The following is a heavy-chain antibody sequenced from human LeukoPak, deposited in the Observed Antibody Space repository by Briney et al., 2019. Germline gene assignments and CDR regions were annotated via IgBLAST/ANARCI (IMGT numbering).Heavy chain of an antibody. CDR2: MNPNSGNT. V-gene: IGHV1-8*01. CDR1: GYTFTSYD. D-gene: IGHD2-2*01. CDR3: AGAGGVPAAIGYYYYYMDV. Sequence: GASVKVSCKASGYTFTSYDINWVRQATGQGLEWMGWMNPNSGNTGYAQKFQGRVTMTRNTSISTAYMELSSLRSEDTAVYYCAGAGGVPAAIGYYYYYMDVWGKGTTVTISS. J-gene: IGHJ6*03.